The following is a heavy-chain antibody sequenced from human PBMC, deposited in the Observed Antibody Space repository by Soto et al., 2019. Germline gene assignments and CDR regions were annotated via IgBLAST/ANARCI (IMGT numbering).Heavy chain of an antibody. Sequence: QVQLQQWGAGLLKPSETLSLTCAVYGGSFSGYYWSWIRQPPGKGLEWIGEINHSGSTNYNPSLKSRVTISVDTSKNQFSLKLSSVTAADTAVYYWARRCVIAVYYGMAVWGQGTTVTVSS. CDR3: ARRCVIAVYYGMAV. V-gene: IGHV4-34*01. J-gene: IGHJ6*02. D-gene: IGHD6-19*01. CDR1: GGSFSGYY. CDR2: INHSGST.